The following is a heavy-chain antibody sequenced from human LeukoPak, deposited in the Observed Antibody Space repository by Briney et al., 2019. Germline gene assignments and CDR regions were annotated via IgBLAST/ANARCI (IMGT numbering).Heavy chain of an antibody. CDR1: GFTFSSYG. Sequence: PGGSLRPSCAASGFTFSSYGMHWVRQAPDKGLEWVAVISHDGSNKYYADSVKGRFTISRDNSKNTLYLQMNSLRAEDTAVYYCAKVNYYESSGYYDYWGQGTLVTVSS. D-gene: IGHD3-22*01. J-gene: IGHJ4*02. CDR2: ISHDGSNK. CDR3: AKVNYYESSGYYDY. V-gene: IGHV3-30*18.